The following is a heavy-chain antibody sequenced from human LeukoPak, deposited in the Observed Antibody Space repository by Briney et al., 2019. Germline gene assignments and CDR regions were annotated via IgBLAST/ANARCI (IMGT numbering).Heavy chain of an antibody. J-gene: IGHJ4*02. V-gene: IGHV3-23*01. D-gene: IGHD3-22*01. CDR3: AKVPYESSGYYYFDY. Sequence: PGGSLRLSCAASGFTFSSYAMTWVRQAPGKGLEWVSAISGSGNRTSYADSVKGRFTISRDNSKNTLYLQMNSLRAEDTAIYYCAKVPYESSGYYYFDYWGQGTLVIVSS. CDR1: GFTFSSYA. CDR2: ISGSGNRT.